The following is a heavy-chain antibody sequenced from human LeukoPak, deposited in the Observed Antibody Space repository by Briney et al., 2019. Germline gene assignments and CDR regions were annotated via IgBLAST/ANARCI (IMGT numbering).Heavy chain of an antibody. D-gene: IGHD3-9*01. V-gene: IGHV3-69-1*01. CDR1: GFTVSSNY. Sequence: KPGGSLRLSCAASGFTVSSNYMSWVRQAPGKGLEWVSSITSSSYIYYADSLKGRFTISRDNANNSLYLQMNSLRAEDTALYYCARGGPNTYYDILTGYDYFYYYGMDVWGQGTTVTVSS. CDR2: ITSSSYI. J-gene: IGHJ6*02. CDR3: ARGGPNTYYDILTGYDYFYYYGMDV.